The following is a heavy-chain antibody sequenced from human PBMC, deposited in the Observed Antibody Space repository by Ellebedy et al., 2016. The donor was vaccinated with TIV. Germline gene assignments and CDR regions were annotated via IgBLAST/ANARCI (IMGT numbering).Heavy chain of an antibody. CDR2: IKEDGSEK. J-gene: IGHJ3*02. CDR3: ARVPYWALAFDI. D-gene: IGHD2-15*01. CDR1: GFTFSSYL. Sequence: GESLKISCAASGFTFSSYLMTWVRQAPGKGLEWVANIKEDGSEKDYVDSVKGRFSISRDNAKNSLYLQMNSLRAEDTAVYYCARVPYWALAFDIWGQGTMVIVS. V-gene: IGHV3-7*01.